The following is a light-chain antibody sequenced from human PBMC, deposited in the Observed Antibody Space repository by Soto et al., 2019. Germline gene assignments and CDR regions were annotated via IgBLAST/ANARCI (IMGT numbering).Light chain of an antibody. Sequence: DLQMTQSPSSLSASVGDRVTITCRASQSISSYLNWYHQKPGKAPKLLIYAASSLQSGVPSRFSGSGSGTDFTLTISSLQPEDFATYYCQQSYSTPITFGQGTRLEIK. V-gene: IGKV1-39*01. CDR3: QQSYSTPIT. CDR2: AAS. J-gene: IGKJ5*01. CDR1: QSISSY.